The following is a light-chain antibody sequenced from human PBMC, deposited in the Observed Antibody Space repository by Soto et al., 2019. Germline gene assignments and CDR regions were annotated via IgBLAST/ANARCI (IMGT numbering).Light chain of an antibody. V-gene: IGKV1-12*01. CDR2: VTS. J-gene: IGKJ5*01. CDR3: QQGHKWPLT. Sequence: DIQMTQSPSSVSASVGDRVTITCRATQGLSDSLAWYQQKPGKAPKLLISVTSRLQSGVPSRFSGSASGTDFTLTIARLQPEDLATYYCQQGHKWPLTFGQGTRLEIK. CDR1: QGLSDS.